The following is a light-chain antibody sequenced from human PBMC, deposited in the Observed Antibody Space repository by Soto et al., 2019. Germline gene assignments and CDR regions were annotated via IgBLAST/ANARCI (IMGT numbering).Light chain of an antibody. V-gene: IGLV2-14*01. CDR2: DVS. Sequence: QSALTQPASVSASPGQSITISCTGTSSDVGGYNYVSWYQQEPGKAPKLMIYDVSNRPSGVSNRFSGSKSGNTASLTISGLQAEDEADYYCSSYTSSSSVVFGGGTQLTVL. CDR1: SSDVGGYNY. CDR3: SSYTSSSSVV. J-gene: IGLJ2*01.